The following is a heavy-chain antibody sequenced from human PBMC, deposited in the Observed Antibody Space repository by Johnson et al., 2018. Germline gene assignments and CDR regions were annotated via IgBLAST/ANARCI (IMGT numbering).Heavy chain of an antibody. Sequence: VQLQESGGGSVQPGGSLRLSCAASGFRFSDYSMNWVRQAPGKGLEGVSYIRFRDSRTFYADSVKGRFIISRDKAENSLSLQMNSLRDEDTAVYYCVRDSDWAFDYWGQGTPVTVSS. CDR2: IRFRDSRT. J-gene: IGHJ4*02. CDR1: GFRFSDYS. D-gene: IGHD2-21*01. V-gene: IGHV3-48*02. CDR3: VRDSDWAFDY.